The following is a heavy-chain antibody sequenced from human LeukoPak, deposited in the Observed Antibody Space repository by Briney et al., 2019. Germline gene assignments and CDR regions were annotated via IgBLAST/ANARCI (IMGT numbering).Heavy chain of an antibody. D-gene: IGHD3-16*02. Sequence: PSETLSLTCTVSGGSISSSSYYCGWIRQPPGTGLEWIGSIYYSGSTCYNASLKSRVPISVDTSKNQFSLKLSSVTAADTAVYYCARDFDYVWGSYRPNAAFDIWGQGTMVTVSS. J-gene: IGHJ3*02. V-gene: IGHV4-39*07. CDR1: GGSISSSSYY. CDR3: ARDFDYVWGSYRPNAAFDI. CDR2: IYYSGST.